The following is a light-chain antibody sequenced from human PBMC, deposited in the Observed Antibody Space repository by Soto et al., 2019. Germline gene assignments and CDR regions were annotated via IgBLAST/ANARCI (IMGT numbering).Light chain of an antibody. V-gene: IGKV1-5*03. J-gene: IGKJ4*01. Sequence: DIQMTQSPSTLSPSVGDKLTITCRASQTISSSLAWYQQKPGKAPKVLIYKASSLESGVPSRFSGSGSGTEFTLTISSLQPDDFATYYCQQYKSYPVTFGGGTKVEMK. CDR3: QQYKSYPVT. CDR1: QTISSS. CDR2: KAS.